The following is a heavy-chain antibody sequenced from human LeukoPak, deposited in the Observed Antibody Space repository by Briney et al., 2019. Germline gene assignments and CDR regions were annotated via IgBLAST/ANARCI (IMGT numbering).Heavy chain of an antibody. D-gene: IGHD6-19*01. J-gene: IGHJ5*02. Sequence: SETLSLTCTVSGGSISSSSYSWGWIRQPPGKGLEWIASIYYSGSTYYNPSLRSRVTISVDTSKNQFSLRLSSVTAADAALYYCARGALVVAGTRWFDPWGQGILVTVSS. CDR1: GGSISSSSYS. CDR3: ARGALVVAGTRWFDP. CDR2: IYYSGST. V-gene: IGHV4-39*01.